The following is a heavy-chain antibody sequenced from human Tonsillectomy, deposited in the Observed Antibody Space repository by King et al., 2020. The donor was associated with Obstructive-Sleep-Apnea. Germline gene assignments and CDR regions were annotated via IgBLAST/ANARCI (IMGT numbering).Heavy chain of an antibody. J-gene: IGHJ4*02. CDR2: ISWDGGTT. CDR3: AKESGRGGDYVFDY. CDR1: GFTFDVYT. D-gene: IGHD4-17*01. Sequence: VQLVESGGVVVQPGGSQRLSCAASGFTFDVYTMHWVRHVPGKGLEWVSLISWDGGTTYSADSVRGRFTISRDNSKNSLYLQMNSLRTEDTALYYCAKESGRGGDYVFDYWGQGTLVTVSS. V-gene: IGHV3-43*01.